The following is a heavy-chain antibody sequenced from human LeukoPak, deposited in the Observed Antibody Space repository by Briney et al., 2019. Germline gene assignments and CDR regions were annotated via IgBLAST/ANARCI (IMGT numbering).Heavy chain of an antibody. Sequence: GGSLRPSCAASGFSFSSYGMHWVRQAPGKGLEWVALISYDGSSKYYADSVRGRFTISRDNSKNTLYLQMNSLRAEDTAVCYCAKDRGSTGLYGMDVWGQGTTVTVSS. CDR2: ISYDGSSK. D-gene: IGHD2-8*02. CDR1: GFSFSSYG. CDR3: AKDRGSTGLYGMDV. V-gene: IGHV3-30*18. J-gene: IGHJ6*02.